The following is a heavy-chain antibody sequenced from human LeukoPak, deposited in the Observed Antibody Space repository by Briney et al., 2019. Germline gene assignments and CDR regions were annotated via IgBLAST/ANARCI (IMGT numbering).Heavy chain of an antibody. J-gene: IGHJ5*02. V-gene: IGHV3-30-3*01. D-gene: IGHD5/OR15-5a*01. Sequence: GGSLRLSCAASGFTFSSYAMHWVRQAPGKGLEWVAVISYDGSNKYYADSVKGRFTISRDNSKNTLYLQMNSLRAEDTAVYYCARVYGLYDWFDPWGQGTLVTVSS. CDR3: ARVYGLYDWFDP. CDR2: ISYDGSNK. CDR1: GFTFSSYA.